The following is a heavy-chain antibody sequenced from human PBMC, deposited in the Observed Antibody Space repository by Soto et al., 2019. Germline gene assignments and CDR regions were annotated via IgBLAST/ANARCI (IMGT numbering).Heavy chain of an antibody. CDR2: IYSGGST. CDR3: ARCTSPVSSWYIFDY. CDR1: GFPVSSNY. Sequence: GGSLRLSCASSGFPVSSNYMSWVRQAPGKGLEWVSVIYSGGSTYYADSVKGRFTISRDNSKNTLYLQMNSLRAEDTAVYYCARCTSPVSSWYIFDYWGQGTLVTVSS. V-gene: IGHV3-53*01. J-gene: IGHJ4*02. D-gene: IGHD6-13*01.